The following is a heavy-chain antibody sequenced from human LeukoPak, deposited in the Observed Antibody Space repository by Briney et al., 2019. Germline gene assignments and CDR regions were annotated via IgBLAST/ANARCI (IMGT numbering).Heavy chain of an antibody. CDR1: GFTFSSYA. J-gene: IGHJ4*02. D-gene: IGHD3-22*01. Sequence: GGSLRLSCAASGFTFSSYAISWVRQAPGQGLEWMGGIIPIFGTANYAQKFQGRVTISADESTSTAYMELSSLRSEDTAVSYCARDWYYYDSSGFYYALRYWGQGTLVTVSS. V-gene: IGHV1-69*01. CDR3: ARDWYYYDSSGFYYALRY. CDR2: IIPIFGTA.